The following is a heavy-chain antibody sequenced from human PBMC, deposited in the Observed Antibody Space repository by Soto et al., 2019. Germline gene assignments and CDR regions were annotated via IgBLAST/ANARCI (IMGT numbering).Heavy chain of an antibody. J-gene: IGHJ4*02. Sequence: SVKVSCKASGGTFSSYAISWVRQAPGQGLEWMGGILSMFGKANYAQKFQGRVTITADHMELSSLRSEDTAVYYCARVSASYSGYYFDYWGQGTLVTVSS. CDR1: GGTFSSYA. CDR3: ARVSASYSGYYFDY. CDR2: ILSMFGKA. V-gene: IGHV1-69*13. D-gene: IGHD5-12*01.